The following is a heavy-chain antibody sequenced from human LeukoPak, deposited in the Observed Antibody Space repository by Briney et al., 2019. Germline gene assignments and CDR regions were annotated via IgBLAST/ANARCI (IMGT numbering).Heavy chain of an antibody. CDR2: ISSSSSYI. CDR3: ARELGYCSSTSCYNHYYYMDV. CDR1: GFTFSSYS. V-gene: IGHV3-21*01. Sequence: GGSLRLSCAASGFTFSSYSMNWVRQAPGKGLEWVSSISSSSSYIYYADSVKGRFTISRDNAKNSLYLQMNSLRAEDTAVYYCARELGYCSSTSCYNHYYYMDVWGKGTTVTVSS. J-gene: IGHJ6*03. D-gene: IGHD2-2*02.